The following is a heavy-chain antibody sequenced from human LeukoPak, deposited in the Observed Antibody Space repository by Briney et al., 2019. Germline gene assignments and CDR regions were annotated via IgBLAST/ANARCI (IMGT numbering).Heavy chain of an antibody. CDR3: AKDSTSVWYGWLDP. Sequence: GGSLRLSCAASGFTFSSYSMNWVRQAPGKGLEWVSSISSSSSYIYYADSVKGRFTISRDNARNSLYLQMNSLRVEDMALYYCAKDSTSVWYGWLDPWGQGTLVTVSS. CDR2: ISSSSSYI. CDR1: GFTFSSYS. J-gene: IGHJ5*02. V-gene: IGHV3-21*04. D-gene: IGHD6-13*01.